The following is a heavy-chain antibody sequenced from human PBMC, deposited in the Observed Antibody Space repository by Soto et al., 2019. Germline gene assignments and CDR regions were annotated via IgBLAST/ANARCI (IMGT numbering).Heavy chain of an antibody. CDR2: IKQDGSET. J-gene: IGHJ3*02. CDR1: GFIFNSYW. V-gene: IGHV3-7*01. CDR3: ARLRSPSDAFDI. Sequence: PGGSLRLSCAASGFIFNSYWMSWVRQAPGKGLEWVANIKQDGSETYNVDSVNGRFTISRDNARNSVYLQMDSLRAEDTAVYYCARLRSPSDAFDIWGQGTMVTVSS.